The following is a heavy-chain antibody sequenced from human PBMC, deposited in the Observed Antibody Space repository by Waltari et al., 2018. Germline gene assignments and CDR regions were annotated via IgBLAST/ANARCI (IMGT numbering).Heavy chain of an antibody. Sequence: QVQLQESGPGLVKPSQTLSLTCTVSGGSISSGSYYWSWIRQPAGKGLEWIGRIYTSGSTYYNPSLKSRVTISVDTSKNQFSLKLSSVTAADTAVYYCARQEYSSPGDYWGQGTLVTVSS. V-gene: IGHV4-61*02. CDR1: GGSISSGSYY. D-gene: IGHD6-6*01. CDR2: IYTSGST. CDR3: ARQEYSSPGDY. J-gene: IGHJ4*02.